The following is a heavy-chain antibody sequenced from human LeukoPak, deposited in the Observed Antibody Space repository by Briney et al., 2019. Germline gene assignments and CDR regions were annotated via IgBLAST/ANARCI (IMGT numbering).Heavy chain of an antibody. CDR1: GGTFSSYA. J-gene: IGHJ4*02. CDR2: IIPILGIA. CDR3: ASTAATLYYFDY. V-gene: IGHV1-69*04. Sequence: GASVKVSCKASGGTFSSYAISWVRQASGQGLEWMGRIIPILGIANYAQMFQGRVTITADKSTSTAYMELSSLRSEDTAVYYCASTAATLYYFDYWGQGTLVTVSS. D-gene: IGHD2-15*01.